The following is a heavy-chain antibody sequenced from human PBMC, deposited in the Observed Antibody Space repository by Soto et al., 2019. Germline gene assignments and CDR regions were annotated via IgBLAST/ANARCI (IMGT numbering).Heavy chain of an antibody. Sequence: SVKVSCKASGCTFTGYYMHWVRQAPGQGLEWMGWINPNSGGTNYAQKFQGRVTMTRDTPISTAYMELSRLRSDDTAVYYCASGYSSSWYSWFDPWGQGTLVTVSS. J-gene: IGHJ5*02. D-gene: IGHD6-13*01. CDR3: ASGYSSSWYSWFDP. V-gene: IGHV1-2*02. CDR2: INPNSGGT. CDR1: GCTFTGYY.